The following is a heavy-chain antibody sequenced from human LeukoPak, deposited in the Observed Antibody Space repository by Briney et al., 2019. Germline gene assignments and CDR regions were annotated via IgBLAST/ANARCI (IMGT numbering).Heavy chain of an antibody. CDR1: GYTFTSYY. Sequence: GASVKVSCKASGYTFTSYYMHWVRQAPGQGLEWMGIINPSGGSTSYAQKFQGRVTMTRDTSTSTVYMELSSLRSEDTAVYYCARDKRDYYDTLGAFDIWGQGTMVTVSS. J-gene: IGHJ3*02. D-gene: IGHD3-22*01. V-gene: IGHV1-46*01. CDR2: INPSGGST. CDR3: ARDKRDYYDTLGAFDI.